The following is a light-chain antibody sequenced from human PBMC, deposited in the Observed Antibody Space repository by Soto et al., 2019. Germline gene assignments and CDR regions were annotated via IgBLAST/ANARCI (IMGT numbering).Light chain of an antibody. CDR2: VNSDGSH. CDR1: SGHSNYA. J-gene: IGLJ1*01. Sequence: QPVLTQSPSASASLGASVKLTCTLSSGHSNYAIAWHQQQPEKGPRYLMKVNSDGSHRKGDGIPDRFSGSGSGAERYLTISSLQSEDEADYYCQTWGVCGTGTKLTVL. V-gene: IGLV4-69*01. CDR3: QTWGV.